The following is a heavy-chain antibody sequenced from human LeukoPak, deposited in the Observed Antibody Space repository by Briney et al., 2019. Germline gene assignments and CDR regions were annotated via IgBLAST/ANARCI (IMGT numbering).Heavy chain of an antibody. D-gene: IGHD1-1*01. V-gene: IGHV3-74*03. CDR1: GFTFSGHW. CDR2: INERGTDS. J-gene: IGHJ4*02. CDR3: VRDETLWTLDW. Sequence: GVLRLSCTASGFTFSGHWIHWVRQAPGVGLVWVSRINERGTDSMYAESVKGRFTISRDNAKNTVYLQMNSLRAEDTALYYCVRDETLWTLDWWGQGTLVSVSS.